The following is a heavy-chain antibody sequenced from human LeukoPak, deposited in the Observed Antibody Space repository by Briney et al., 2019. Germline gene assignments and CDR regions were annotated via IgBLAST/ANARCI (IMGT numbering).Heavy chain of an antibody. CDR1: GFTFRSYA. V-gene: IGHV3-23*01. J-gene: IGHJ4*02. Sequence: GGSLRLSCAASGFTFRSYAMSWVRQAPGKGLEWVSAISGSGGSIYYADSVKGRFTISRDNSKNTLYLQMNSLRAEDTAVYYCAKNRLGYYYFDYWGQGTLVTVSS. D-gene: IGHD2-15*01. CDR3: AKNRLGYYYFDY. CDR2: ISGSGGSI.